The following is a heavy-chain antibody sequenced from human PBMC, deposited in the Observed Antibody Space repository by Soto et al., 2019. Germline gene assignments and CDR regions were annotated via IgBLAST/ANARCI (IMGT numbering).Heavy chain of an antibody. D-gene: IGHD3-3*01. CDR2: LPPSASLT. V-gene: IGHV5-10-1*04. CDR3: AHLDFTFGSVDGFDV. Sequence: EECLTSSCKGSGYRFSDYWIMWVLQVPGKCMECMANLPPSASLTIYSPSFEWWVSISVDKSSNTAFLRWTGLKSSDAAMYYCAHLDFTFGSVDGFDVWGQGTMVTVSS. J-gene: IGHJ6*01. CDR1: GYRFSDYW.